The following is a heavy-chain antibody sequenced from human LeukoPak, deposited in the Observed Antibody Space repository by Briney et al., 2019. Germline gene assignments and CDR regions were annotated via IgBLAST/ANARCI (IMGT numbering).Heavy chain of an antibody. CDR1: GGSISSSGYY. CDR3: ARDLGIAVAGY. Sequence: SETLSLTCTVSGGSISSSGYYWGWIRQPPGKGLEWVGSVYYTGSTFYNPSLKSRVTTSVDTSKNHFSLNLSSVTAADTAVYYCARDLGIAVAGYWGQGTLVTVSS. J-gene: IGHJ4*02. V-gene: IGHV4-39*02. CDR2: VYYTGST. D-gene: IGHD6-19*01.